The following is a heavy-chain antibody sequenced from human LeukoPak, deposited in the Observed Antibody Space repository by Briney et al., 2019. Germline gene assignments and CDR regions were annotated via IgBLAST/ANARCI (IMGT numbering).Heavy chain of an antibody. CDR1: GFTFSRYN. CDR2: ISSSETYI. J-gene: IGHJ4*02. D-gene: IGHD2-8*02. CDR3: ARDPGGFDS. Sequence: VGSLRLSCAASGFTFSRYNMNWVRQAPGKGLEWVSSISSSETYIFYADSVEGRFTISRDNSKNSLYLQMDSLRAEDTAVYYCARDPGGFDSWGQGTLVTVSS. V-gene: IGHV3-21*06.